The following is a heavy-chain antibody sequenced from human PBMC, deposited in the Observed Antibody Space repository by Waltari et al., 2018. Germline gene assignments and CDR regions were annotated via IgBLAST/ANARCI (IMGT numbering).Heavy chain of an antibody. D-gene: IGHD1-26*01. J-gene: IGHJ4*02. V-gene: IGHV3-74*01. CDR3: ARRQVGWETYDY. CDR1: GFMFSKYW. CDR2: IDLDGSDT. Sequence: EVQVVESGGGLLQPGGSLRLSCAGSGFMFSKYWMHWVRQAPGKGLESVAYIDLDGSDTAYVDSVKGRFTISRDNAKNSLYLQMNSLRAEDTAVYYCARRQVGWETYDYWGQGTLVTVSS.